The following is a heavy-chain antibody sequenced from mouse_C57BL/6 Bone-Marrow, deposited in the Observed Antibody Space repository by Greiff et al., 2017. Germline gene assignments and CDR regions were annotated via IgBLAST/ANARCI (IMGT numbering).Heavy chain of an antibody. CDR1: GFTFSSYW. V-gene: IGHV1-72*01. Sequence: QVQLQQPGAELVKPGASLKLSCKASGFTFSSYWMHWVKQRPGRGLEWIGRIGPNGGGTKYNEKFKGQATLTVDKPSSTVYLQMSSLTSEDSAVYYCASSGLPYYAMDYWGQGTSVTVSS. CDR3: ASSGLPYYAMDY. CDR2: IGPNGGGT. D-gene: IGHD5-5*01. J-gene: IGHJ4*01.